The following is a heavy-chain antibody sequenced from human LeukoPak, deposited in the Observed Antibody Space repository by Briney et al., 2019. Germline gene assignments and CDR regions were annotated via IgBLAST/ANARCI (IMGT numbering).Heavy chain of an antibody. Sequence: GASVKVSCKVSGYTLTELSMHWVRQAPGKGLEWMGWIIAYNGNTNYAQKLQGRVTMTTDTSTSTAYMELRSLRSDDTAVYYCARDLKMGYSSGRYSWGTGSSNDYWGQGTLVTVSS. CDR1: GYTLTELS. D-gene: IGHD6-19*01. V-gene: IGHV1-18*01. J-gene: IGHJ4*02. CDR3: ARDLKMGYSSGRYSWGTGSSNDY. CDR2: IIAYNGNT.